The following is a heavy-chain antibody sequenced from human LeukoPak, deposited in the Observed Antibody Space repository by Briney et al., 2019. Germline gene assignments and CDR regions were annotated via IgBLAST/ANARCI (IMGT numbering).Heavy chain of an antibody. CDR2: VLYSGSG. D-gene: IGHD6-6*01. CDR1: GGSISSYY. Sequence: SETLSLTCTVSGGSISSYYWNLIRQSPGKGLEWIGYVLYSGSGDYNPSLKSRVTILIDTSKNQFSLKLSSVTTADTAVYYCARSFVSSIAARHWYFDLWGRGTRVTVSS. CDR3: ARSFVSSIAARHWYFDL. V-gene: IGHV4-59*01. J-gene: IGHJ2*01.